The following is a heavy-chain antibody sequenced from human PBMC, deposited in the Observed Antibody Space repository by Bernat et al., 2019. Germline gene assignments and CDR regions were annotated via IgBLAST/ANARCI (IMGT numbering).Heavy chain of an antibody. J-gene: IGHJ5*02. CDR2: INHSGST. Sequence: QVQLQQWGAGLLTPSETLSLTCAVYGGSFSGYYWSWIRQPPGTGLEWIGEINHSGSTNYNPSLKSRVPISVDTSKNQFSLKLSSVTAADTTVYYCARRSSGWYRGWFDAWGQGTLVTVSS. CDR1: GGSFSGYY. V-gene: IGHV4-34*01. CDR3: ARRSSGWYRGWFDA. D-gene: IGHD6-19*01.